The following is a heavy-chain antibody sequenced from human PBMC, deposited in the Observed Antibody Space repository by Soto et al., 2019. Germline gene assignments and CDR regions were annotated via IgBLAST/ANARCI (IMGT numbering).Heavy chain of an antibody. J-gene: IGHJ6*02. V-gene: IGHV1-8*01. D-gene: IGHD5-12*01. Sequence: GXSVKGSFKASGYTFTSYDINWVRQATGQGLEWMGWMNPNSGNTGYAQKFQGRVTMTRNTSISTAYMELSSLRSEDTAVYYCARGQEVATNYYYYGMDVWGQGTTVTVSS. CDR2: MNPNSGNT. CDR1: GYTFTSYD. CDR3: ARGQEVATNYYYYGMDV.